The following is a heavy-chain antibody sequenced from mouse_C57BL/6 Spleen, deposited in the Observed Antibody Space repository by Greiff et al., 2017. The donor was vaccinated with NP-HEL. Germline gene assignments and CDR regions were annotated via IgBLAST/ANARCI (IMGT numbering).Heavy chain of an antibody. CDR1: GFNIKDDY. CDR2: IDPENGDT. D-gene: IGHD1-1*01. V-gene: IGHV14-4*01. CDR3: TFYYYGSSSWFAY. J-gene: IGHJ3*01. Sequence: EVKLVESGAELVRPGASVKLSCTASGFNIKDDYMHWVKQRPEQGLEWIGWIDPENGDTEYASKFQGKATITADTSSNTAYLQLSSLTSEDTAVYYCTFYYYGSSSWFAYWGQGTLVTVSA.